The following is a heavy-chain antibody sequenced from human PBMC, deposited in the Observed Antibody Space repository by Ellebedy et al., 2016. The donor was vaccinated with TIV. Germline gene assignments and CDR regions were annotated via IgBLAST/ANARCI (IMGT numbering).Heavy chain of an antibody. V-gene: IGHV4-34*01. J-gene: IGHJ4*02. D-gene: IGHD3-22*01. CDR2: INHSGST. CDR1: GGSFSGYY. CDR3: ARGARSGYYDSSGYTRWYY. Sequence: SETLSLXXAVYGGSFSGYYWSWIRQPPGKGLEWIGEINHSGSTNYNPSLKSRVTISVDTSKNQFSVKLSSGTAADTAVYYCARGARSGYYDSSGYTRWYYWGQGTLVTVAS.